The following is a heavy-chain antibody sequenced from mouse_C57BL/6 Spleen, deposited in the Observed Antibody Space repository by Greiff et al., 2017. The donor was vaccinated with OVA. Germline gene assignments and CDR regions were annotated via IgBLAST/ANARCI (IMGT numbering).Heavy chain of an antibody. CDR3: ARYPDYYFDY. CDR2: INPNNGGT. J-gene: IGHJ2*01. V-gene: IGHV1-26*01. CDR1: GYTFTDYY. Sequence: VQLQQSGPELVKPGASVKISCKASGYTFTDYYMNWVKQSHGKSLEWIGDINPNNGGTSYNQKFKGKATLTVDKSSSTAYMELRSLTSEDSAVYYCARYPDYYFDYWGQGTTLTVSS.